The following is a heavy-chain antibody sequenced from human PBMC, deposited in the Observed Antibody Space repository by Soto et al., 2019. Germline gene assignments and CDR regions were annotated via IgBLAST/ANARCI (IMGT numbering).Heavy chain of an antibody. CDR3: ATPVTRLIAFDL. Sequence: EVQLGETGGGFVQPGGSLRLSCVASGFTVSSHYMTWVRQTPGKGLEWVSIIYASDSTFYADSVKGRFTISRDKTKNTVYLQLNSLRAEDTAVYYCATPVTRLIAFDLWGQGTMVTVSS. V-gene: IGHV3-53*02. J-gene: IGHJ3*01. CDR2: IYASDST. D-gene: IGHD4-17*01. CDR1: GFTVSSHY.